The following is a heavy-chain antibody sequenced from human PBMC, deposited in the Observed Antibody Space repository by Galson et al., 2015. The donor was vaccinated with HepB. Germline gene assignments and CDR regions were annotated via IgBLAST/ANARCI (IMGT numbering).Heavy chain of an antibody. CDR3: ARDVWGSGFTGGAYGMDV. CDR2: IWYDGSNK. D-gene: IGHD6-19*01. CDR1: GFTFSSYG. V-gene: IGHV3-33*01. Sequence: SLRLSCAASGFTFSSYGMHWVRQAPGKGLEWVAVIWYDGSNKYYADSVKGRFTISRDNSKNTLYLQMNSLRAEDTAVYYCARDVWGSGFTGGAYGMDVWGQGTTVTVSS. J-gene: IGHJ6*02.